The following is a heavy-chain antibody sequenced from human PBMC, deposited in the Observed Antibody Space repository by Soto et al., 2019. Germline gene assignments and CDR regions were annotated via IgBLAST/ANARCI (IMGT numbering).Heavy chain of an antibody. D-gene: IGHD3-22*01. CDR3: ATRPLLPGAP. J-gene: IGHJ3*01. CDR1: GFTFSSND. V-gene: IGHV3-53*01. Sequence: EVQLVESGGGLIQPGGSLRLSCAASGFTFSSNDINWVRQAPGKGLEWVSLIYSSGSTSYADSVKGRFTISRDNSKNTLYLQMSSLIAEETAVYYCATRPLLPGAPWGQGTMVTVSS. CDR2: IYSSGST.